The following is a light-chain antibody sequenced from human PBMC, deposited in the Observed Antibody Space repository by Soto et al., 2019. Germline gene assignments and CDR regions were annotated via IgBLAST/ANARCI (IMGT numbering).Light chain of an antibody. Sequence: QSALTQPASVSGSPGQSITISCTGTSSDVGGYNYVSWYQQHPGKAPKLMIYDVSNRPSGVSNRFSGSKSGNTASLTISGLQAEDEADYYCSSYTSSSTRVFGGGTNDRP. CDR2: DVS. V-gene: IGLV2-14*01. CDR3: SSYTSSSTRV. CDR1: SSDVGGYNY. J-gene: IGLJ2*01.